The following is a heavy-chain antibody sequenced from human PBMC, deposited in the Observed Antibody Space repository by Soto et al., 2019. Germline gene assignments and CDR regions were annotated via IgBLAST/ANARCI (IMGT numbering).Heavy chain of an antibody. CDR3: AREAGEYQLLYYYGMDV. CDR2: ISYDGSNK. D-gene: IGHD2-2*01. CDR1: GFTFSSYA. J-gene: IGHJ6*02. Sequence: GGSLRLSCAASGFTFSSYAMHWVRQAPGKGLEWVAVISYDGSNKYYADSVKGRFTISRDNSKNTLYLQMNSLRAEDTAVYYCAREAGEYQLLYYYGMDVWGQGTTVTVSS. V-gene: IGHV3-30-3*01.